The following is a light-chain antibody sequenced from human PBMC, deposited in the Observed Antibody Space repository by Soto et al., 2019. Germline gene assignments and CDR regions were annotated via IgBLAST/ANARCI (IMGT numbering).Light chain of an antibody. J-gene: IGLJ1*01. CDR2: GNT. CDR3: QSYDNTLIGPIYV. CDR1: TSNIGAGYD. Sequence: QSVLTQPPSVSGALGQRVTISCTGITSNIGAGYDVHWYQLLPGRAPKLLIYGNTNRPSGVPDRFSGSKSATSASLAITGLQHEDDAIYYCQSYDNTLIGPIYVFGTGTKLTVL. V-gene: IGLV1-40*01.